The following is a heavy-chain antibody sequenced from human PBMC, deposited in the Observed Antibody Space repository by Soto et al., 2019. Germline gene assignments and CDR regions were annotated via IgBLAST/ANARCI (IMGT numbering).Heavy chain of an antibody. CDR3: ARDRGRVTTFYSSGWDSYYYYGMDV. Sequence: ASVKVSCKASGYTFTSYYMHWVRQAPGQGLEWMGIINPSGGSTSYAQKFQGRVTMTRDTSTSTVYMERSSLRSEDTAVYYCARDRGRVTTFYSSGWDSYYYYGMDVWGQGTTVTVSS. J-gene: IGHJ6*02. CDR2: INPSGGST. D-gene: IGHD6-19*01. CDR1: GYTFTSYY. V-gene: IGHV1-46*01.